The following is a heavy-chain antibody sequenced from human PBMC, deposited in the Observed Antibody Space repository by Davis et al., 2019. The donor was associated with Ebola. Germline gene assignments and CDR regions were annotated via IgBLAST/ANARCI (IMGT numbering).Heavy chain of an antibody. CDR1: GGSISSSSYY. D-gene: IGHD5-12*01. CDR2: IYYSGST. CDR3: AGHSGYELSIDY. V-gene: IGHV4-39*01. J-gene: IGHJ4*02. Sequence: SETLSLTCTVSGGSISSSSYYWGWIRQPPGKGLEWIGSIYYSGSTYYNPSLKSRVTISVDTSKNQFSLKLSSVTAADTAVYYCAGHSGYELSIDYWGQGTLVTVSS.